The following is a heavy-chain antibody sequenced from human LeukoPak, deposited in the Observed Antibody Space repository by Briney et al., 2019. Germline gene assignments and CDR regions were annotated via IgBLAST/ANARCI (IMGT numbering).Heavy chain of an antibody. CDR3: ARQYYYGSGSYSPFDY. V-gene: IGHV3-48*03. D-gene: IGHD3-10*01. CDR1: GFTFSSYE. J-gene: IGHJ4*02. Sequence: GGSLRLSCAASGFTFSSYEMNWVCQAPGKGLEWVSYISSSGSTIYYADSVKGRFTISRDNAKNSLYLQMNSLRAEDTAVYYCARQYYYGSGSYSPFDYWGQGTLVTVSS. CDR2: ISSSGSTI.